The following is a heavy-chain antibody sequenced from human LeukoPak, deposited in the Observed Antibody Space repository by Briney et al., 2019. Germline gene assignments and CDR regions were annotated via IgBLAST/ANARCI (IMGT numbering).Heavy chain of an antibody. J-gene: IGHJ2*01. CDR2: ITDSGGNT. D-gene: IGHD4-23*01. CDR3: ARDYYGGNSEVISWHFDL. Sequence: GGSLRLSCTASGFTFRTYAMSWVRQAPGKGLEWVSAITDSGGNTYYAAPVKGRFTISRDKSKNTLYLQMNSLRAEDTAVYYCARDYYGGNSEVISWHFDLWGRGTLVSVSS. V-gene: IGHV3-23*01. CDR1: GFTFRTYA.